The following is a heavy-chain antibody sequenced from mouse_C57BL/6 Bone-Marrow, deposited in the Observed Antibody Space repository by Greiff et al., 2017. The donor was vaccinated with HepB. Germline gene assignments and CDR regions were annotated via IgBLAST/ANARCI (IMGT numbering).Heavy chain of an antibody. CDR2: INPGSGGT. CDR3: ARSRYYSNFAY. V-gene: IGHV1-54*01. Sequence: QVQLKESGAELVRPGTSVKVSCKASGYAFTNYLIEWVKQRPGQGLEWIVVINPGSGGTNYNEKFKGKATLTADKSSSTAYMQLSSLTSEDSAVYFCARSRYYSNFAYWGQGTLVTVSA. CDR1: GYAFTNYL. J-gene: IGHJ3*01. D-gene: IGHD2-5*01.